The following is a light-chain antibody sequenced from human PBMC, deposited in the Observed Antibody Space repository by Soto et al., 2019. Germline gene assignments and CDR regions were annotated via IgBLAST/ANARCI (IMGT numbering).Light chain of an antibody. Sequence: DIQMTQSPPTLSASVGDRVTITCRASQSIRNWLAWYQQQPGKAPKLLIYDASSLESGVPSRFSGSGSGTEFTLTISSLQPDDFATYYCQQYNTYWTFGQGTKVDIK. J-gene: IGKJ1*01. CDR1: QSIRNW. V-gene: IGKV1-5*01. CDR2: DAS. CDR3: QQYNTYWT.